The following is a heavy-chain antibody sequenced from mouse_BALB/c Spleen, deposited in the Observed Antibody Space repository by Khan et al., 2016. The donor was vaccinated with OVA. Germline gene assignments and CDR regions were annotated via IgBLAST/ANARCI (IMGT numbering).Heavy chain of an antibody. V-gene: IGHV2-6-1*01. Sequence: VQLVESGPGLVAPSQSLSITCNISGFSLTNYGVHWVRQPPGKGLEWLVVIWTDGSTTYNSALKSRLTISKDNSKSQVFLKMNSLQTDDTAMYFCARQPYYHYNIMDYGGQGTSVTVSS. CDR3: ARQPYYHYNIMDY. CDR1: GFSLTNYG. D-gene: IGHD2-10*01. CDR2: IWTDGST. J-gene: IGHJ4*01.